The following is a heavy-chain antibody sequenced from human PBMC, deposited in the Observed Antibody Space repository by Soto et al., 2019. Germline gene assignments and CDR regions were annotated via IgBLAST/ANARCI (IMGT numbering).Heavy chain of an antibody. J-gene: IGHJ4*02. D-gene: IGHD3-10*01. CDR1: GFTFSSYS. Sequence: GGSLRLSCAASGFTFSSYSMNWVRQAPGKGLEWVSSISSSSSYIYYADSVKGRFTISRDNAKNSLYLQMNSLRAEDTAVYYCARAFYYGSGSYYPIIYWGQGTLVTVSS. CDR2: ISSSSSYI. V-gene: IGHV3-21*01. CDR3: ARAFYYGSGSYYPIIY.